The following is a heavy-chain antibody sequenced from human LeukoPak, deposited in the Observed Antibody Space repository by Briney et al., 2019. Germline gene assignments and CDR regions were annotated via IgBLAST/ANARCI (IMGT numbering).Heavy chain of an antibody. J-gene: IGHJ3*02. Sequence: PSETLSLTCSVSGDSIASYYWSWIRQPPGKGLEWLGYIDASGRTGYNPSLHSRVTISEDTSKNQISLKMRSVTATDTAVYYCARHGRERATQNQGDAFDIRGQGTMVIVSS. CDR1: GDSIASYY. CDR2: IDASGRT. V-gene: IGHV4-4*09. D-gene: IGHD5-24*01. CDR3: ARHGRERATQNQGDAFDI.